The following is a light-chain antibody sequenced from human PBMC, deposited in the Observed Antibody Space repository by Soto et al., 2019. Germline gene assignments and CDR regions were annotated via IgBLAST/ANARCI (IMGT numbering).Light chain of an antibody. CDR2: TSS. Sequence: DIQLTQSPSSLSASVGDRVTITCRASQSISTSLNWYQQKPGKAPNLLIFTSSNLESGVPSRFSGSGSGTDLTLTISSLQPEDFATYFCQQGYSRPRKFGQRTKVDI. V-gene: IGKV1-39*01. CDR1: QSISTS. CDR3: QQGYSRPRK. J-gene: IGKJ1*01.